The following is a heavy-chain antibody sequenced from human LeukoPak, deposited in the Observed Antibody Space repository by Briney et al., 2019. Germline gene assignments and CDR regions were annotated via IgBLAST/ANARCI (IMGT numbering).Heavy chain of an antibody. CDR1: GFTFSSYS. D-gene: IGHD3-10*01. Sequence: GGSLRLSCAASGFTFSSYSMNWVRQAPGKGLEWVSYISSSSSTIYYADSVKGRFTISRDNAKNSLYLQMNSLRAEDTAVYYYARSTDDRVWSLFDYWGQGTLVTVSS. CDR2: ISSSSSTI. J-gene: IGHJ4*02. CDR3: ARSTDDRVWSLFDY. V-gene: IGHV3-48*04.